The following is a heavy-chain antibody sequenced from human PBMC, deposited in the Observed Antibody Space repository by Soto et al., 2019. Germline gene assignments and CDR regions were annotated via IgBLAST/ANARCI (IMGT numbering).Heavy chain of an antibody. CDR3: ARDRGIAAAGSSNWFDP. Sequence: QVQLVQSGAEVKKPGSSVKVSCKASGGTFSNYAISWVRQAPGQGLEWMGGIIPIFGTANYAQKFQGRVTITADESTSTAYMELSSLRSEDTAVYYCARDRGIAAAGSSNWFDPWGQGTLVTVSS. D-gene: IGHD6-13*01. J-gene: IGHJ5*02. V-gene: IGHV1-69*01. CDR2: IIPIFGTA. CDR1: GGTFSNYA.